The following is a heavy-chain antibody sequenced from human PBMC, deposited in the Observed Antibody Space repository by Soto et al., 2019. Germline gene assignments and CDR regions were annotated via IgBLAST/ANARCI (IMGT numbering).Heavy chain of an antibody. D-gene: IGHD3-22*01. J-gene: IGHJ4*02. CDR3: ARHVDSSAWPYYFDC. V-gene: IGHV4-39*01. Sequence: PSETLSLTCTVSGGSISSNSYYWGWIRQPPGKGLEWIGTIYYSGNTYYSPSLKSRVIISVDTSKNQFSLTLSSVTAADTAVYYCARHVDSSAWPYYFDCWGQGTPVTVSS. CDR1: GGSISSNSYY. CDR2: IYYSGNT.